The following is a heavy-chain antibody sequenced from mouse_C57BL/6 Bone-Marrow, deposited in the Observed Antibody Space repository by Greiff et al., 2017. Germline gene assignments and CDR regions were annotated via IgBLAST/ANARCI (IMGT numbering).Heavy chain of an antibody. Sequence: EVQLQQSGAELVRPGASVKLSCTASGFNIKDDYMHWVKQRPEQGLEWIGWIDPENGDTEYASKFQGKATITADTSSNTAYLQLSSLTSEDTAVYYCTTGSSYWYFDVWGTGTRVTVSS. CDR3: TTGSSYWYFDV. D-gene: IGHD1-1*01. CDR2: IDPENGDT. J-gene: IGHJ1*03. V-gene: IGHV14-4*01. CDR1: GFNIKDDY.